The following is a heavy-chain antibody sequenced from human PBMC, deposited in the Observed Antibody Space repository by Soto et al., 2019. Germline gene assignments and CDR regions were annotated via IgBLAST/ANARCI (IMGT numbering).Heavy chain of an antibody. CDR1: GFTFTRYS. CDR2: ISSTTNYI. V-gene: IGHV3-21*01. CDR3: ARESEDLTSNFDY. Sequence: GGSLRLSCVASGFTFTRYSMNWVRQAPGKGLEWVSSISSTTNYIYYADSMKGRFTVSRDNAKNSVYLEMNSLSAEDTAVYYCARESEDLTSNFDYWGQGTLVTVSS. J-gene: IGHJ4*02.